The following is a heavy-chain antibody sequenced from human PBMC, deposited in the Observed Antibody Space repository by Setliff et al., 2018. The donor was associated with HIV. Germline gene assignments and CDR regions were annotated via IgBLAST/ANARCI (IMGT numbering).Heavy chain of an antibody. V-gene: IGHV3-7*01. CDR2: ISNDGGRE. CDR3: ARGVRGVVNGMDV. D-gene: IGHD3-10*01. CDR1: GFTFTNYW. J-gene: IGHJ6*02. Sequence: GGSLRLSCAASGFTFTNYWMAWIRQAPGRGLEWAAIISNDGGREYYVDSVKGRFTISRDNAKSSLYLQMDSLRVEDTSVYYCARGVRGVVNGMDVWGQGTTVTVSS.